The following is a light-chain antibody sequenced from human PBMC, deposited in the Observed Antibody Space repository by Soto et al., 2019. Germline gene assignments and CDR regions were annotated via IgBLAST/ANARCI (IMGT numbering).Light chain of an antibody. V-gene: IGKV3-11*01. Sequence: EIVLTQSPVTLSLSPGDRATLSCRASQTVSTYLAWYQQKPGQAPRLLIYDASNRATGIPARFSGSGSGTDFTLTSSSRVPEDFAVYYCQQRNNWPPDITFGQGTRLDIK. CDR2: DAS. J-gene: IGKJ5*01. CDR3: QQRNNWPPDIT. CDR1: QTVSTY.